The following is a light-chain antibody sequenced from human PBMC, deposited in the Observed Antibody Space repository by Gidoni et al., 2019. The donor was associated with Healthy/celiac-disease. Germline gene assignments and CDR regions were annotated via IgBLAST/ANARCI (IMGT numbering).Light chain of an antibody. Sequence: EIVMTQSPATLSVSPGERATLSCRASQSVSSNLAWYQQKPGQAPRLLIYGASTRATGIPARFSGSGSGTEFTLTISGLQSEDFAVYYCQQYNNWPRWTCGQGTKVEIK. CDR1: QSVSSN. V-gene: IGKV3-15*01. CDR3: QQYNNWPRWT. J-gene: IGKJ1*01. CDR2: GAS.